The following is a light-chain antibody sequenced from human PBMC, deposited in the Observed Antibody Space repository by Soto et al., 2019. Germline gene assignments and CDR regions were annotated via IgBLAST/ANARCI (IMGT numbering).Light chain of an antibody. J-gene: IGLJ1*01. CDR2: GNS. CDR1: SSNIGAGYD. Sequence: VLTQPPSVSGAPGQRVTISCTRSSSNIGAGYDVHWYQQLPGTAPKLLIYGNSNRPSGVPDRFSGSKSGTSASLAITGLQAEDEADYYCQSYDSSLSGYYVFGTGTKVTVL. CDR3: QSYDSSLSGYYV. V-gene: IGLV1-40*01.